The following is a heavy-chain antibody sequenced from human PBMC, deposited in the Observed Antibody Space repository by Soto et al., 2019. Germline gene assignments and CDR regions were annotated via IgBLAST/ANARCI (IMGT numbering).Heavy chain of an antibody. D-gene: IGHD6-13*01. V-gene: IGHV3-9*01. CDR1: GFTFDEYA. CDR2: ISWNSGTI. J-gene: IGHJ4*02. Sequence: EVQLVESGGGLVQPGRSLRLSCAASGFTFDEYAMHWVRQAPGKGLEWVSGISWNSGTIGYADSVKGRFTISRDNAKNSLYLQVNRLRAEDRALYYCAKGGQLVAEGGGYWGQGTLVTVSS. CDR3: AKGGQLVAEGGGY.